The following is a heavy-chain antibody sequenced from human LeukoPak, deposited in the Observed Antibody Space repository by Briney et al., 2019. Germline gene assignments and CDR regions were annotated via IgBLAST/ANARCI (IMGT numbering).Heavy chain of an antibody. J-gene: IGHJ6*02. Sequence: PGGSLRLSCAASGFTVSSNYMSWVRQAPGKGLEWVSVIYGGGYTYYADSVKGRFTISRDNSKNTLYLQMNSLRAEDTAVYYCAREHMVRGVNICYGMDVWGQGTTVTVSS. CDR3: AREHMVRGVNICYGMDV. CDR1: GFTVSSNY. D-gene: IGHD3-10*01. V-gene: IGHV3-53*01. CDR2: IYGGGYT.